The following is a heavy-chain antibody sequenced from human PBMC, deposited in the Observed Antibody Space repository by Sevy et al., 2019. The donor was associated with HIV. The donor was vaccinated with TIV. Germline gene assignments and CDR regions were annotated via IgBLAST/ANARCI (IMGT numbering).Heavy chain of an antibody. CDR2: ISSRSSYI. CDR3: ARDGGCSSTSCLLYFDS. CDR1: GFTFSDYY. J-gene: IGHJ4*02. D-gene: IGHD2-2*01. Sequence: GGSLRLSCAASGFTFSDYYMNWVRQAPGKGLEWVSSISSRSSYIHYADSVRGRFTISRDNAKNSLYLQMNSLRVDDTAGYFCARDGGCSSTSCLLYFDSWGQGALVTVSS. V-gene: IGHV3-21*01.